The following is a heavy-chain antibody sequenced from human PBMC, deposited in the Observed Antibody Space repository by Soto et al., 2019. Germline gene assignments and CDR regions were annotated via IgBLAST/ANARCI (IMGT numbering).Heavy chain of an antibody. J-gene: IGHJ4*02. D-gene: IGHD4-17*01. CDR3: TTGVTVTYYYFDY. CDR1: GFTFSNAW. CDR2: IKSNTDGGTA. Sequence: PLVESGGGLVKPGGSLRLSCAASGFTFSNAWMSWVRQAPGKGLEWVGRIKSNTDGGTADYAAPVKGRFTISRDDSENTLYLQMNSLKTEDTAVYFCTTGVTVTYYYFDYWGQGTLVTVSS. V-gene: IGHV3-15*01.